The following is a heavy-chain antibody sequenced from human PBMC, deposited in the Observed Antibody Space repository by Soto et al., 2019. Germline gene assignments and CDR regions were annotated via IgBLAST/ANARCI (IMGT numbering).Heavy chain of an antibody. Sequence: EVQLLESGGGLVQPGGSLTLSCIASGFTFSSFAMSWVRQAPGKGLQWVSTISGSGGTTYYADSARGRFTISRDNSKHTLYLQMYSLRAEDTAEFFCAKDPYFDFCDGGHFESWGQGTHVIVSS. V-gene: IGHV3-23*01. CDR3: AKDPYFDFCDGGHFES. D-gene: IGHD3-9*01. CDR1: GFTFSSFA. J-gene: IGHJ4*02. CDR2: ISGSGGTT.